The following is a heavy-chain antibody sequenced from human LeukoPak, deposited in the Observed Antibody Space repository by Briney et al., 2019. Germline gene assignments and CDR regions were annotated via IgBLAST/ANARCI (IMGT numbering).Heavy chain of an antibody. V-gene: IGHV5-51*01. Sequence: GESLKISCKGSGYSFTSYWIGWVRPMPGKGLEWMGIIYPGDSDTRYSPSFQGQVTISADKSISTAYLQWSSLKASDTAMYYCARHCTAVAPTSTYYYYGMDVWGQGTTVTVSS. CDR1: GYSFTSYW. CDR3: ARHCTAVAPTSTYYYYGMDV. D-gene: IGHD6-19*01. CDR2: IYPGDSDT. J-gene: IGHJ6*02.